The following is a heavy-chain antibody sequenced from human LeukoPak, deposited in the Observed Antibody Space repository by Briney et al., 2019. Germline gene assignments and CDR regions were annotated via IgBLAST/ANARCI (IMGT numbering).Heavy chain of an antibody. CDR2: IYYSGST. D-gene: IGHD2-8*01. J-gene: IGHJ1*01. Sequence: SETLSLTCTVSGGSISSSSYYWGWIRQPPGKGLEWIGSIYYSGSTYYNPSLKSRVTISVDTSKNQLSLKLSSVTAADTAVYYCASQWYIRGYFQHWGQGTLVTVSS. V-gene: IGHV4-39*01. CDR1: GGSISSSSYY. CDR3: ASQWYIRGYFQH.